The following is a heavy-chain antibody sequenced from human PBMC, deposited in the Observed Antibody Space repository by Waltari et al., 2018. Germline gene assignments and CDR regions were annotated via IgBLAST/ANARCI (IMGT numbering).Heavy chain of an antibody. D-gene: IGHD3-16*01. J-gene: IGHJ4*02. CDR1: GYTFTNCA. Sequence: QVQLVQSGAEVKKPGASVKISCKASGYTFTNCATHWVRQAPGERLEWRGWMNADIGSRKYWQDCQDRVTITRDTSASTAYMELSSLRAEDAAVYVCARGPLGGFHAGDYFDHWGQGTLVTVSS. CDR3: ARGPLGGFHAGDYFDH. V-gene: IGHV1-3*01. CDR2: MNADIGSR.